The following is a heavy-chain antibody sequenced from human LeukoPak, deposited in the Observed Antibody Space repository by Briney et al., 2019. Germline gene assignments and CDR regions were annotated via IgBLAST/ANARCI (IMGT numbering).Heavy chain of an antibody. J-gene: IGHJ6*02. V-gene: IGHV3-11*01. Sequence: GGSLRLSCAASGFTFSDYYMSWIRQAPGKGLEWVSYISSSGSTIYYADSVKGRFTISTDNAKNSLYLQMNSLRAEDTAVYYCASSYYDSSGYYRSRYYGMDVWGQGTTVTVSS. CDR1: GFTFSDYY. D-gene: IGHD3-22*01. CDR3: ASSYYDSSGYYRSRYYGMDV. CDR2: ISSSGSTI.